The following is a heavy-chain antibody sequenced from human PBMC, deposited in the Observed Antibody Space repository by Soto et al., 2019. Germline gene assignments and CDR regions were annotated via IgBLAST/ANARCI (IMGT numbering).Heavy chain of an antibody. J-gene: IGHJ2*01. V-gene: IGHV1-46*01. CDR1: GYTFTNYY. CDR2: INPSGGDT. Sequence: QVQLVQSGAEVKKPGASVKVSCKASGYTFTNYYIHWVRQAPGQGLEWMGIINPSGGDTSHSQKFQDRVTMTRVTSTSTVYMELSSLRSDDTVVYYCARTPGYFDVWGRGTLVTVSS. CDR3: ARTPGYFDV.